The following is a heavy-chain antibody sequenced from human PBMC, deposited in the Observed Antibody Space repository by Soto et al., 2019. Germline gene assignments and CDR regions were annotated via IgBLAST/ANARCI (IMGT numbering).Heavy chain of an antibody. D-gene: IGHD6-6*01. CDR3: ARDGLEGIAARPDAYYYYGMDV. Sequence: PGGSLRLSCAASGFTFSSYSMNWVRQAPGKGLEWVSSISSSGSYIYYADSVKGRFTISRDNAKNSLYLQMNSLRAEDTAVYYCARDGLEGIAARPDAYYYYGMDVWGQGTTVTVSS. CDR2: ISSSGSYI. V-gene: IGHV3-21*01. J-gene: IGHJ6*02. CDR1: GFTFSSYS.